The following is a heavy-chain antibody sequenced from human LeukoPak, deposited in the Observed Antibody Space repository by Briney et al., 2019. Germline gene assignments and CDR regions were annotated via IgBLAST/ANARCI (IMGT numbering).Heavy chain of an antibody. V-gene: IGHV4-59*01. D-gene: IGHD5-24*01. Sequence: SETLSLTCTVSGGSISSYYWSWIRQPPGKGLEWIGYIYYSGSTNYNPSLKSRVTISVDTSKNQFSLKLSSVTAADTAVYYCARGPKERWLQQSHAFDIWGQGTMVTVSS. J-gene: IGHJ3*02. CDR1: GGSISSYY. CDR2: IYYSGST. CDR3: ARGPKERWLQQSHAFDI.